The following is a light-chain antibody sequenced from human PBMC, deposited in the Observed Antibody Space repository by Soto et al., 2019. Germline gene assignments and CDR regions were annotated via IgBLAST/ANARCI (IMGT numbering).Light chain of an antibody. J-gene: IGKJ2*01. CDR3: QRYDNPLYT. V-gene: IGKV1-33*01. CDR2: DAS. CDR1: QDISNY. Sequence: DIQMTQSPSSLSASVGDRVTITCQASQDISNYLNWYQQKPGKAPKLLIYDASNLETGVPSRFSGSGSGSDFTFTISSLQPEDIATYYCQRYDNPLYTFGQGTKLEIK.